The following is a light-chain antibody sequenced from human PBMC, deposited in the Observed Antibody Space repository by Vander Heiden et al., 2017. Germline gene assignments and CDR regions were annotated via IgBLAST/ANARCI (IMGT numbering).Light chain of an antibody. V-gene: IGKV3-15*01. J-gene: IGKJ5*01. CDR2: GAS. CDR3: QQNNNWPPIT. Sequence: EIVMPQSPATLSVSPGERATLSCRASQSVSSNLAWYQQKPGQAPRLLIYGASTRATGIPARFSGSGYGTEFTLTISSRQSEDFAVYYCQQNNNWPPITFGQGTPLEIK. CDR1: QSVSSN.